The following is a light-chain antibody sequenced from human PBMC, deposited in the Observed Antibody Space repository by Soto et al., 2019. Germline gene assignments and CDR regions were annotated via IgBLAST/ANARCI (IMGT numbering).Light chain of an antibody. CDR1: QSVSSN. Sequence: EIVMTQSPATLSLSPGERATLSCRASQSVSSNFAWYQQQPGQPPRLLIYGASTRATAIPARFSGSGSGTEFTLTISSLQSEDFAVYYCQQYNTWPYTFGQGTKLEIK. CDR3: QQYNTWPYT. V-gene: IGKV3-15*01. J-gene: IGKJ2*01. CDR2: GAS.